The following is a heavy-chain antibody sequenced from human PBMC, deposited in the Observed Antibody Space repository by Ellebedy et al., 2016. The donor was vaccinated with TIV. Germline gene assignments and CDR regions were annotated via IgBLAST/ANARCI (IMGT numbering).Heavy chain of an antibody. CDR3: ARGITGPVDLGY. Sequence: AASVKVSCKASGHTFTSDGFGWARQAPGQGLQWTGWNNTYNGNTNYAKSFQGRVTMTTDTSTNTAYLDLRSLRPDDTAVYYCARGITGPVDLGYWGQGTLVTVSS. CDR1: GHTFTSDG. CDR2: NNTYNGNT. J-gene: IGHJ4*02. V-gene: IGHV1-18*04. D-gene: IGHD1-1*01.